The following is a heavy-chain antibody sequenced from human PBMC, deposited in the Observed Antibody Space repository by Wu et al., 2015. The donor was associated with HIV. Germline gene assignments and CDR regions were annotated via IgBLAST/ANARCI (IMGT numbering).Heavy chain of an antibody. CDR3: ATNLGHLAIGLQH. V-gene: IGHV1-24*01. D-gene: IGHD5-12*01. CDR1: GYTLTKLS. Sequence: QVQLVQSGAEVKKPGASVKVSCKVSGYTLTKLSIHWVRQAPGKGLEWMGGFDPEDGKYLRTEVSGQSHHDRGHINNTAYLGLSSLTSEDTAVFYCATNLGHLAIGLQHWGQGPPWSPSTQ. J-gene: IGHJ1*01. CDR2: FDPEDGK.